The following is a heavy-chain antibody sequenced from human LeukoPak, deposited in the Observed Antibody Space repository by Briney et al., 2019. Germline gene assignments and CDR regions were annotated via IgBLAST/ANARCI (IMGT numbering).Heavy chain of an antibody. CDR2: IKQDGSET. V-gene: IGHV3-7*03. D-gene: IGHD2-15*01. CDR1: GFTFSSHW. CDR3: ARDTPLDY. Sequence: GGSLRLSCAASGFTFSSHWMSWVRQAPGKGLEWVANIKQDGSETYYVDSVKGRFTISRDNAKNSLYLQMNTLRAEDTAVYYCARDTPLDYWGQGTLVTVSS. J-gene: IGHJ4*02.